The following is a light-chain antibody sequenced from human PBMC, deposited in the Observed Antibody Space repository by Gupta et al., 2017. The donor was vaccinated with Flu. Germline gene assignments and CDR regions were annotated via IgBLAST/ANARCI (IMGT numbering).Light chain of an antibody. V-gene: IGLV1-51*01. CDR2: DNN. Sequence: QSVLTQPPSVSAAPGQKVTISCSGSDSNIGNNYVSWYQHLPGTAPKLLIYDNNKRPSGIPDRFSGSKSGTSVTLGITGPQAGDEADYYCGTWDVSLSAWGFGGGTKLTVL. J-gene: IGLJ3*02. CDR1: DSNIGNNY. CDR3: GTWDVSLSAWG.